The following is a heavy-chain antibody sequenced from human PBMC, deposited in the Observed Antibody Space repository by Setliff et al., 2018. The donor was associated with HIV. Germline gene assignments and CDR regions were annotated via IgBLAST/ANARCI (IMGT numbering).Heavy chain of an antibody. V-gene: IGHV1-69*13. CDR2: IILLFGTP. CDR3: ARATPPSSPPDV. J-gene: IGHJ4*02. CDR1: GGSFSSYG. Sequence: SVKVSCKVSGGSFSSYGFPWVRQPPGQGLEWMGGIILLFGTPNYEQKFPGRVTFSADEFTRIVYIELNRLRSDETAVYYCARATPPSSPPDVWGQGTLVTVSS. D-gene: IGHD6-6*01.